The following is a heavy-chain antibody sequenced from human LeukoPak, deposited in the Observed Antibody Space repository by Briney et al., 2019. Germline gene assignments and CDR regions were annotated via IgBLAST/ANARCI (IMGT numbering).Heavy chain of an antibody. J-gene: IGHJ5*02. CDR3: ARGQGRDYGDYDWFDP. CDR2: VSYDGSNK. Sequence: PGGSLRLSCAASGFTFSNYAIHWVRQAPGKGLEGVAVVSYDGSNKYYADCVKGRFTISRDNSKNTLSLRMNSLRAEDTAVYYCARGQGRDYGDYDWFDPWGPGTLVTVSS. V-gene: IGHV3-30*04. D-gene: IGHD4-17*01. CDR1: GFTFSNYA.